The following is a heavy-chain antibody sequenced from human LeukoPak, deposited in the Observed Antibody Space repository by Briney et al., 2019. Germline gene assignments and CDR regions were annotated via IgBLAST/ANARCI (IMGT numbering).Heavy chain of an antibody. CDR3: ARHRTSGWGLDY. V-gene: IGHV4-59*08. D-gene: IGHD6-19*01. J-gene: IGHJ4*02. Sequence: SETLSLTCTVSGGSTSSYYWSWIRQTPGKGLEWIGYIDNSGSTKYNPSLKSRVTISVDTSKNQFSLKVNSVTAADTAVYYCARHRTSGWGLDYWGQGTLVTGSS. CDR2: IDNSGST. CDR1: GGSTSSYY.